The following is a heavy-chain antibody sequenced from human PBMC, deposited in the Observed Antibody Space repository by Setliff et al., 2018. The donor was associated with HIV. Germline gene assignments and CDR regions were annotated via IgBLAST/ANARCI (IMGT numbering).Heavy chain of an antibody. CDR1: GFIFNKFA. V-gene: IGHV3-30-3*01. J-gene: IGHJ5*01. D-gene: IGHD2-15*01. CDR2: ISYDETIK. Sequence: HPGGSLRLSCAASGFIFNKFALHWVRQAPGKGLEWVAIISYDETIKLYADSVKGRFTISRDNSKDTVFLQLSSLTVDDTGVYYCARDALFCDGGRCSAFNWLDSWGQGTLVTVSS. CDR3: ARDALFCDGGRCSAFNWLDS.